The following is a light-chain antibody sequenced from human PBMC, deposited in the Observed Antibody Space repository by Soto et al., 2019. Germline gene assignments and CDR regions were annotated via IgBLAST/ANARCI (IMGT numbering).Light chain of an antibody. Sequence: DIQMTQSPSSLSASVGDRVTITCRASQSISSYLNWYQQKPGKAPKLLIYAASSLQSGVPSRFSRSGSGPDFTLTISSLQPEDFATYYCQQSYSTPPTFGQGTKVEIK. CDR1: QSISSY. J-gene: IGKJ1*01. CDR3: QQSYSTPPT. V-gene: IGKV1-39*01. CDR2: AAS.